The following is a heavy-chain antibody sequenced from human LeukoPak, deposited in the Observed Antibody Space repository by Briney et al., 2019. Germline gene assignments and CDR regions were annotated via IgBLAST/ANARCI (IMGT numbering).Heavy chain of an antibody. CDR3: ARVSVWGSYRPRSGGDAFDI. D-gene: IGHD3-16*02. Sequence: ASVKVSCKASGYTFTSYDINWVRQAPGPGLEWMGWINPNSGGTNYAQKVQGRVTMTRDTSISTAYMELSRLRSDDTAVYYCARVSVWGSYRPRSGGDAFDIWGQGTMVTVSS. CDR1: GYTFTSYD. J-gene: IGHJ3*02. CDR2: INPNSGGT. V-gene: IGHV1-2*02.